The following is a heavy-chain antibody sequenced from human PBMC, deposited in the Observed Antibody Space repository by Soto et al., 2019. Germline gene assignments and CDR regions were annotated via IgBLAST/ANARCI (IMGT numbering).Heavy chain of an antibody. D-gene: IGHD2-15*01. CDR3: ARAVSWYVFDY. CDR1: GFTFSSYS. CDR2: ISSSSSTI. J-gene: IGHJ4*02. V-gene: IGHV3-48*01. Sequence: EVQLVESGGGLVQPGGSLRLSCAASGFTFSSYSMNWVRQAPGKGLEWVSYISSSSSTIYYADSVKGRFTIYRDNAKNSLYLQMNSLRAEDTAVYYCARAVSWYVFDYWGQGTLVTVSS.